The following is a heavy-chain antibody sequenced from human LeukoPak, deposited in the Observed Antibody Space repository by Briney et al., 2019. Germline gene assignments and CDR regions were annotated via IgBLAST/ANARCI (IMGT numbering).Heavy chain of an antibody. CDR3: ARESVPYAPSGDY. CDR1: GFTFSSYW. V-gene: IGHV3-7*01. CDR2: IKETGSER. D-gene: IGHD3-16*01. J-gene: IGHJ4*02. Sequence: GGSLRLSCAASGFTFSSYWMTWVRQAPGKGLEWVAHIKETGSERNYVDSVRGRFTISRDNAKNSLYLQMDSLRADHTAVYYCARESVPYAPSGDYWGQGTLVTVSS.